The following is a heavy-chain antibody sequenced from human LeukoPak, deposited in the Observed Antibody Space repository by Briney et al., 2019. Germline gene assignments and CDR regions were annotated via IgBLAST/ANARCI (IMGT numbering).Heavy chain of an antibody. CDR3: AKGYSSGWYDADFDS. CDR1: GFTFSSYV. D-gene: IGHD6-19*01. J-gene: IGHJ4*02. Sequence: GGSLRLSCAASGFTFSSYVMSWVRQAPGKGLEWVSAISGSGGSIYYADSVRGRSTISRDNTKDTLYLQMNSLRAEETAVYYCAKGYSSGWYDADFDSWGQGTLVTVSS. V-gene: IGHV3-23*01. CDR2: ISGSGGSI.